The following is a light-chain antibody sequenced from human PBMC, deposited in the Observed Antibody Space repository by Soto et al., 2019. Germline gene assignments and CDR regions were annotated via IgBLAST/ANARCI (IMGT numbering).Light chain of an antibody. CDR2: EVA. V-gene: IGLV2-14*01. CDR1: SSDVGSYNY. Sequence: QSALTQPASVSGSPGQSITISCTGTSSDVGSYNYVSWYQHHPGKAPKVIIYEVANRPSGISNRFSGSKSGNTAYLTISGLQAEDEADYYCSSYTNSNTVVFAGGTKLT. CDR3: SSYTNSNTVV. J-gene: IGLJ2*01.